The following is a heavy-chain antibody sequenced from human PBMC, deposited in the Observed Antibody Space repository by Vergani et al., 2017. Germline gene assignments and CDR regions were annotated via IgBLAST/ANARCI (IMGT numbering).Heavy chain of an antibody. CDR3: ARGGVLWFGELLHGFDY. J-gene: IGHJ4*02. CDR2: IYYSGST. D-gene: IGHD3-10*01. Sequence: QVQLQESGPGLVKPSETLSLTCTVSGGSISSYYWSWIRQPPGKGLEWIGYIYYSGSTNYNPSLKSRVTISVDTSKNQFSLKLSSVTAADTAVYYCARGGVLWFGELLHGFDYWGQGTLVTVSS. CDR1: GGSISSYY. V-gene: IGHV4-59*01.